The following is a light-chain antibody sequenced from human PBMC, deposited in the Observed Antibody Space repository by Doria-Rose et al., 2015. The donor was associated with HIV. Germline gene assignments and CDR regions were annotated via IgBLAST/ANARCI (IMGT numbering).Light chain of an antibody. CDR1: QGIGSD. J-gene: IGKJ2*01. CDR2: RAS. Sequence: MIQSPATLSVSPGERATLSCRASQGIGSDLAWYQQKPGQAPRLLIYRASIRATGIPPRFTGGGSGTEFTLTISSLQSEDFAVYFCQQYSQWPPYTFGQGTKLEVK. V-gene: IGKV3-15*01. CDR3: QQYSQWPPYT.